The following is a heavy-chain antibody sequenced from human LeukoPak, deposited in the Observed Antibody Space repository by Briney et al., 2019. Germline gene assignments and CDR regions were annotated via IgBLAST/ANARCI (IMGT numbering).Heavy chain of an antibody. J-gene: IGHJ4*02. Sequence: GGSLRLSCAASGFTFSSYAMSWDRQAPGKGLEWVSAISGSGGSTYYADSVKGRFTISRDNSKNTLYLQMNSLRAEDTAVYYCAKHLRYIVVVPAAAFDYWGQGTLVTVSS. CDR3: AKHLRYIVVVPAAAFDY. V-gene: IGHV3-23*01. CDR2: ISGSGGST. CDR1: GFTFSSYA. D-gene: IGHD2-2*01.